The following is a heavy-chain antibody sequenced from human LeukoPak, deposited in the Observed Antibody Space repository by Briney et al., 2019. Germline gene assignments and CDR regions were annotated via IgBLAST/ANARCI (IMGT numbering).Heavy chain of an antibody. Sequence: GGSLRLSCAASGFTFSSYGMPWVRQAPGKGGEWVAVISYDGSNKYYADSVKGRFTISRDNSKNTLYLQMNSLRAEDTAVYYCAKDYITGTGGYWGQGTLVTVSS. V-gene: IGHV3-30*18. CDR2: ISYDGSNK. CDR1: GFTFSSYG. D-gene: IGHD1-7*01. CDR3: AKDYITGTGGY. J-gene: IGHJ4*02.